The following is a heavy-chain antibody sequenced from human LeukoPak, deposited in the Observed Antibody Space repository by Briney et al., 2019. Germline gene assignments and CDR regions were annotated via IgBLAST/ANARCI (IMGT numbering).Heavy chain of an antibody. Sequence: GGSLRLSCAASGYKFSESWMSWVRQAPGKGAEWVANMKRDRSEVYYVDSVKGRFTVSRDTARNSLCLQMKSLRVEDIAVYYCATYDNWVVGDVWGQATTVSVSS. CDR1: GYKFSESW. V-gene: IGHV3-7*01. CDR2: MKRDRSEV. J-gene: IGHJ6*02. D-gene: IGHD1-20*01. CDR3: ATYDNWVVGDV.